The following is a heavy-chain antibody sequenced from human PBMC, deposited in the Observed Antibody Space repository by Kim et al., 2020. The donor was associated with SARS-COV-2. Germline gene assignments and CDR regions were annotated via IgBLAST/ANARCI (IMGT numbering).Heavy chain of an antibody. CDR2: IYPGDSDT. CDR1: GYIFSNFW. V-gene: IGHV5-51*01. Sequence: GESLKISCKGSGYIFSNFWIAWVRQMPGKGLMEWMGIIYPGDSDTRYSPSFQGRVTISADKSNSTAYLQWSSLKASDTAIYFCASPHGDYTSLWGSFDKWGQGTLVTVSS. D-gene: IGHD2-21*02. CDR3: ASPHGDYTSLWGSFDK. J-gene: IGHJ4*02.